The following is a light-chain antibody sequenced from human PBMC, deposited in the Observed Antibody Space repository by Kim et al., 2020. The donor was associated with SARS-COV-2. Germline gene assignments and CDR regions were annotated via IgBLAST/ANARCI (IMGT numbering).Light chain of an antibody. CDR2: DAS. CDR1: QSVSRY. V-gene: IGKV3-11*02. CDR3: QQRRHWPAVS. Sequence: EIVLTQSPDTLSLSPGERATLSCRASQSVSRYLAWYQHKPGQPPRLLIYDASQRATGVPARFSGSGSERDFTLTINSLEPEDFAVYYCQQRRHWPAVSFGPGTKLDI. J-gene: IGKJ3*01.